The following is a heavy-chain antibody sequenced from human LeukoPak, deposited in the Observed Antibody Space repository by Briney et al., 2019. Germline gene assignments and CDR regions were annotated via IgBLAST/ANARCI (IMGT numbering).Heavy chain of an antibody. CDR1: GYTFTSYD. J-gene: IGHJ6*03. D-gene: IGHD3-3*01. V-gene: IGHV1-8*01. CDR3: ARHASYDFWSGYYYYYYYMDV. CDR2: MNPNSGNT. Sequence: ASVKVSCKASGYTFTSYDINWVRQATGQGLEGMGWMNPNSGNTGYAQKFQGRVTMTRNTSISTAYMELSSLRSEDTAVYYCARHASYDFWSGYYYYYYYMDVWGKGTTVTVSS.